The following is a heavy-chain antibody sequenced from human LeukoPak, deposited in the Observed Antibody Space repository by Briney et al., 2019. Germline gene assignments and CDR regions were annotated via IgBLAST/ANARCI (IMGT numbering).Heavy chain of an antibody. CDR3: ARLAIGYYDSSGYFVEDPFDY. CDR2: ISSNGGST. CDR1: GFTFSSYA. J-gene: IGHJ4*02. Sequence: PGRSLRLSCAASGFTFSSYAMHWVRQAPGKGLEYVSAISSNGGSTYYANSVKGRFTISRDNSKNTLYLQMGSLRAEDMAVYYCARLAIGYYDSSGYFVEDPFDYWGQGTLVTVSS. D-gene: IGHD3-22*01. V-gene: IGHV3-64*01.